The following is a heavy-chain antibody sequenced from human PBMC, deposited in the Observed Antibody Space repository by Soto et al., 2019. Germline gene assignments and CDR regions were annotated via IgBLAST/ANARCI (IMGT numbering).Heavy chain of an antibody. CDR2: TYYKSKWFY. D-gene: IGHD1-26*01. CDR1: GDSLSTDTFA. Sequence: PSETLSLTCAIHGDSLSTDTFAWHWIRQYPSGGLERLVRTYYKSKWFYNYALFVISRIIVSPDSIRNQFSLHLRSVTPEDTAVYYCAKAGLTGGTLWFGPWCQVTRVTVSS. J-gene: IGHJ5*02. V-gene: IGHV6-1*01. CDR3: AKAGLTGGTLWFGP.